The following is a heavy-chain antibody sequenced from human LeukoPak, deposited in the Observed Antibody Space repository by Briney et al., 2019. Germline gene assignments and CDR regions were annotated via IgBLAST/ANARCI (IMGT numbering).Heavy chain of an antibody. J-gene: IGHJ6*03. Sequence: PSETLSLTCTVSGGSISSYYWSWIRQPPGKGLEWIGYIYYSGSTNYNPSLKSRVTISVDTSKNQFSLKLSSVTAADTAVYYCARDGSSSWKKHYYYMDVWGKGTTVTVSS. CDR2: IYYSGST. CDR1: GGSISSYY. V-gene: IGHV4-59*01. D-gene: IGHD6-13*01. CDR3: ARDGSSSWKKHYYYMDV.